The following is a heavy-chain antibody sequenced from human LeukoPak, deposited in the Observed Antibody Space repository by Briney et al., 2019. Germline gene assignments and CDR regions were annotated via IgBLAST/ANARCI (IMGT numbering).Heavy chain of an antibody. Sequence: GGSLRLSCSASGFIFSTYAMHWVRQAPGKGPEYVSAISSNGGSTYYADSVRGRFTISRDNSKNTLYLQMSSLRAEDTAVYYCVKSSSSWSQFEYFQHWGQGTLVTVSS. V-gene: IGHV3-64D*06. J-gene: IGHJ1*01. CDR2: ISSNGGST. CDR3: VKSSSSWSQFEYFQH. D-gene: IGHD6-13*01. CDR1: GFIFSTYA.